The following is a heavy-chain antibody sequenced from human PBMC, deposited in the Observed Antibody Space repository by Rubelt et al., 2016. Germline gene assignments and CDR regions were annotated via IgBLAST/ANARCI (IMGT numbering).Heavy chain of an antibody. J-gene: IGHJ5*02. Sequence: HSGSTNYNPSLKSRVTISVDTSKNQFSLKLSSVTAADTAVYYCAREEYYDSSGYWFDPWGQGTLVTVSS. CDR2: HSGST. CDR3: AREEYYDSSGYWFDP. V-gene: IGHV4-4*02. D-gene: IGHD3-22*01.